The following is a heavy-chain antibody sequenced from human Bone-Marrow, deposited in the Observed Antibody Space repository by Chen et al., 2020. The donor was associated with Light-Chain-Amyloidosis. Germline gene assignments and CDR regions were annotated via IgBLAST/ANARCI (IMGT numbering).Heavy chain of an antibody. Sequence: QLQLQESGPGLVKPSETLSLTCTVSGGSISSSSYYWGWIRQPPGKGLEWIGSIYYSGSTYYNPTLKWRVTISVDTSKNQFSLKLGSVTAADTAVYYCARDWYDYVWGSYRYPFDYWGQGTLVTVSS. CDR2: IYYSGST. CDR1: GGSISSSSYY. CDR3: ARDWYDYVWGSYRYPFDY. J-gene: IGHJ4*02. D-gene: IGHD3-16*02. V-gene: IGHV4-39*07.